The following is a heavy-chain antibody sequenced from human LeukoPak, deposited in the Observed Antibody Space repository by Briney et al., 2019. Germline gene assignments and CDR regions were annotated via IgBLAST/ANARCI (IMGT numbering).Heavy chain of an antibody. CDR3: ARRVVGATGWFDP. D-gene: IGHD1-26*01. CDR2: IYPGDSDT. V-gene: IGHV5-51*01. CDR1: GYSFTNYW. Sequence: GESLKISCKASGYSFTNYWIGWVRQMPGKGLEWMGIIYPGDSDTRYSPSFQGQVTISADKSISTAYLQWSSLKASDTAMYYCARRVVGATGWFDPWGQGTLVTVSS. J-gene: IGHJ5*02.